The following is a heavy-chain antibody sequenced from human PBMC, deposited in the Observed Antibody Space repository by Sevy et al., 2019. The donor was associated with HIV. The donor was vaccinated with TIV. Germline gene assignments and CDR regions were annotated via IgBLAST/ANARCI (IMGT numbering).Heavy chain of an antibody. D-gene: IGHD3-22*01. CDR3: AKEGGGYYYDSSGLFDY. V-gene: IGHV3-23*01. J-gene: IGHJ4*02. Sequence: GGSLRLSCAASGFTFSSYAMSWVRQAPGKGLEWVSAISGSGYLTYYTDSVKGRFTISRDNSKNTLYLQMNSLIAEDTAVYYCAKEGGGYYYDSSGLFDYWGQGTLVTVSS. CDR2: ISGSGYLT. CDR1: GFTFSSYA.